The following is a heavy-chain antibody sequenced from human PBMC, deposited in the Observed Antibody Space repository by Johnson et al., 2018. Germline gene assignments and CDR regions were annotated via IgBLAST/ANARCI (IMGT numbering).Heavy chain of an antibody. Sequence: VQLVESGAEVKKPGESLKIYCKGSGYSFTSYWIGWVRQMLGKGLEWMGIIYPGDSDTRYSPSFQGQVTITADTSSSTAYLQWSSLKASDTAMYYCARLPPSIAVVDYYYYYYMDVWGKGTTVTVS. V-gene: IGHV5-51*03. CDR1: GYSFTSYW. CDR3: ARLPPSIAVVDYYYYYYMDV. D-gene: IGHD6-19*01. J-gene: IGHJ6*03. CDR2: IYPGDSDT.